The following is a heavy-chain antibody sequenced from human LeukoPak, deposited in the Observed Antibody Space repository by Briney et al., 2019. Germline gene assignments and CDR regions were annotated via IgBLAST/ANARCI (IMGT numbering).Heavy chain of an antibody. Sequence: ASVKVSCKAPGYTFTSYYMHWVRQAPGQGLEWMGIINPSGGSTSYAQKFQGRVTITADESTSTAYMELSSLRSEDTAVYYCARDTSAYYYGMDVWGQGTTVTVSS. V-gene: IGHV1-46*01. CDR2: INPSGGST. J-gene: IGHJ6*02. CDR1: GYTFTSYY. CDR3: ARDTSAYYYGMDV.